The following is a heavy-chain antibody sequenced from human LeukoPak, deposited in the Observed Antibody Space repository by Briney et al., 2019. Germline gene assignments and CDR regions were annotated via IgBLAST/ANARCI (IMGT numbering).Heavy chain of an antibody. CDR1: GFTFSSYA. V-gene: IGHV3-30*04. CDR2: ISYDGSNK. J-gene: IGHJ4*02. CDR3: ARSSQREVAAIPFDY. Sequence: QAGGSLRLSCAASGFTFSSYAMHWVRQAPGKGLEWVAVISYDGSNKYYADSVKGRFTISRDNPKNTLYLQMNSLRAEDTAVYYCARSSQREVAAIPFDYWGQGTLVTVSS. D-gene: IGHD2-15*01.